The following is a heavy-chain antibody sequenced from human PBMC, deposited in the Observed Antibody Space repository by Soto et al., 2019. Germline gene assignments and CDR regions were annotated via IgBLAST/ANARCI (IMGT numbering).Heavy chain of an antibody. CDR1: GFTFSSYA. CDR3: AKGGAASGTTNDAFDI. V-gene: IGHV3-23*01. Sequence: GGSLRLSCAASGFTFSSYAMSWVRQAPGKGLEWVSAISGSGCSTYYADSVKGRFTISRDNSKNTLYLQMNSLRAEDTAVYYCAKGGAASGTTNDAFDIWGQGTMVTVSS. D-gene: IGHD6-13*01. CDR2: ISGSGCST. J-gene: IGHJ3*02.